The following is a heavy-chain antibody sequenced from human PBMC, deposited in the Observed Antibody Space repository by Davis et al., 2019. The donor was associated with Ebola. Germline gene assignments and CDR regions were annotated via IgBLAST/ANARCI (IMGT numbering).Heavy chain of an antibody. V-gene: IGHV4-59*02. J-gene: IGHJ6*02. D-gene: IGHD3-3*01. CDR3: AADRGLTARGGVGMDV. CDR2: THYDRDT. Sequence: GSLRLSCAASGFTVSSNHMSWVRQSPGKGLEWIGYTHYDRDTSYNPSLQSRATISVDMSKNLVSLILSSVTAADTAVYYCAADRGLTARGGVGMDVWGQGTTVTVSS. CDR1: GFTVSSNH.